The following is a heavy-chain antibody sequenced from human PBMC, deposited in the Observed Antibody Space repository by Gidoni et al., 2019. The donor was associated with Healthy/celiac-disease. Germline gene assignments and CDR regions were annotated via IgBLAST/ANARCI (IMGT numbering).Heavy chain of an antibody. D-gene: IGHD2-15*01. Sequence: EVQLVESGGGLVQPGGSLRLSCAASGFTFSSYWMSWVRQAPGKGLEWVANIKQDGSEKYYVDSVKGRFTISRDNAKNSLYLQMNSLRAEDTAVYYCAREPNYCSGGSCYIQDAFDIWGQGTMVTVSS. J-gene: IGHJ3*02. CDR3: AREPNYCSGGSCYIQDAFDI. CDR1: GFTFSSYW. V-gene: IGHV3-7*03. CDR2: IKQDGSEK.